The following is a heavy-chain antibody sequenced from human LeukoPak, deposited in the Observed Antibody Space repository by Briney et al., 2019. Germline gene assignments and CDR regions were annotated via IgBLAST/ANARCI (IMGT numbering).Heavy chain of an antibody. Sequence: PSETLSLTCTVSGGSISSYYWSWIRQPAGKGLEWIGRIYTSGSTNYNPSLKSRVTMSVDTSKNQFSLKLSSVTAADTAVYYCARLRPRTYYDFSSGYYAFDYWGQGTLVTVSS. J-gene: IGHJ4*02. CDR1: GGSISSYY. V-gene: IGHV4-4*07. D-gene: IGHD3-3*01. CDR2: IYTSGST. CDR3: ARLRPRTYYDFSSGYYAFDY.